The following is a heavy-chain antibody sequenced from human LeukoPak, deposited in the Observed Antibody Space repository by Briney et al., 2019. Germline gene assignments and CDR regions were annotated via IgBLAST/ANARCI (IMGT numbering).Heavy chain of an antibody. CDR2: IKQGGSEK. D-gene: IGHD2-15*01. J-gene: IGHJ4*02. V-gene: IGHV3-7*01. CDR1: GFTFSRYW. Sequence: GGSLRLSCAASGFTFSRYWMSWVRQAPGKGLEWVANIKQGGSEKYYVDSVKGRFTISRDNAKNSLYLQMNSLRAEDTAVYYCARDCGGSGDYWGQGTLVTVSS. CDR3: ARDCGGSGDY.